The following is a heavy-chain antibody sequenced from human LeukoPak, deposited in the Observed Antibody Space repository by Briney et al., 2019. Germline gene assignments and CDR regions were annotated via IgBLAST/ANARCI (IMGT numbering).Heavy chain of an antibody. D-gene: IGHD3-10*01. V-gene: IGHV3-7*01. CDR1: GFTFSTYW. CDR3: AIQKADLITMIRGVIAY. Sequence: GGSLRLSCAASGFTFSTYWMTWVRQAPGKGLEWVANIKQDGSEKYYVDSVKGRFTISRDNAKNSLYLQMNSLRAEDTAVYYCAIQKADLITMIRGVIAYWGQGTLVTVSS. J-gene: IGHJ4*02. CDR2: IKQDGSEK.